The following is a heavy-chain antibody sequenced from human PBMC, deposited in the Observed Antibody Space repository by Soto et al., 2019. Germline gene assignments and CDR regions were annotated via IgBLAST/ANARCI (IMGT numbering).Heavy chain of an antibody. J-gene: IGHJ4*02. V-gene: IGHV3-30*18. D-gene: IGHD6-19*01. Sequence: QVQLVESGGGVVQPGRSLRLSCAASGFTFSSYGMHWVRQAPGKGLEWVAVISYDGSNKYYADSVKGRFTISRDNSKNTLYLQMNSLRAEDTAVYYCAKDSRVAGTHPDYWGQGTLVTVSS. CDR1: GFTFSSYG. CDR3: AKDSRVAGTHPDY. CDR2: ISYDGSNK.